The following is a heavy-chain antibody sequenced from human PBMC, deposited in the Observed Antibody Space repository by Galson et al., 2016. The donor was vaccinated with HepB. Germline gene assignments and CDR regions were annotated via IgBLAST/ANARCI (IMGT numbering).Heavy chain of an antibody. Sequence: SETLSLTCSVSGGSFSGYSWTWIRQSPGKGLEWIGEINHSGSTNYNSSLKSRVTISVDTSKNQFSLRLTSVTAADTAIYYCVRLGTAAAVANRRGSVYWSQGTRVTVSS. CDR1: GGSFSGYS. V-gene: IGHV4-34*01. CDR2: INHSGST. J-gene: IGHJ4*02. CDR3: VRLGTAAAVANRRGSVY. D-gene: IGHD6-13*01.